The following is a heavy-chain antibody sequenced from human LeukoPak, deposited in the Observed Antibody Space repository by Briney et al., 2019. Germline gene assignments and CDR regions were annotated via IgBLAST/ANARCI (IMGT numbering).Heavy chain of an antibody. CDR1: GGSFSGYY. V-gene: IGHV4-34*01. CDR2: IDHSGST. Sequence: PSETLSLTCAVYGGSFSGYYRNWIRQPPGKGPEWIGEIDHSGSTNYNPSLKSRVTISVDTSKNEFPLKLSSVTAADTAVYYCARVSNWFDPWGQGTLVTVSS. J-gene: IGHJ5*02. CDR3: ARVSNWFDP.